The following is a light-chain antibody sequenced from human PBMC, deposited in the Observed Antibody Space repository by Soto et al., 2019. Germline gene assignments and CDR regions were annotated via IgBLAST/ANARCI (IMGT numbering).Light chain of an antibody. CDR2: GAS. Sequence: IVFTHSPGTMSLSPGERATLSCRASQGVGYLAWYQQKPGQSPRLLLYGASNRATGVPDRFSGSGSGTDFTLTISSLEPEDFAVYFCQQWHTSPSITFGQGTRLEIK. V-gene: IGKV3-20*01. CDR1: QGVGY. CDR3: QQWHTSPSIT. J-gene: IGKJ5*01.